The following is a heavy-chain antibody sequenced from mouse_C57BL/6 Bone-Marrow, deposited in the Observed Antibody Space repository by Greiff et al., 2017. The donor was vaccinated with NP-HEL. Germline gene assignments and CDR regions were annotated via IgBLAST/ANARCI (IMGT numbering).Heavy chain of an antibody. CDR1: GYTFTEYT. J-gene: IGHJ2*01. CDR2: FYPGSGSI. CDR3: ARHEGWLLRGYYFDY. V-gene: IGHV1-62-2*01. Sequence: VQLQQSGAELVKPGASVKLSCKASGYTFTEYTIHWVKQRSGQGLEWIGRFYPGSGSIKYNEKFKDKATLTADKSSSTVYMERSRLTSEDSAVYFCARHEGWLLRGYYFDYWGQGTTLTVSS. D-gene: IGHD2-3*01.